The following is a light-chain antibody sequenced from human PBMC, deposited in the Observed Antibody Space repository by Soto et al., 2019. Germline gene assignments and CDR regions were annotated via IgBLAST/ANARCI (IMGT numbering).Light chain of an antibody. CDR1: QSVSSW. Sequence: DIQMTQSPSTLSAPVGDRVTITCRASQSVSSWLAWYQQKPGKAPKLLIYKASSLESGVPSRFSGSGSGTDFTLTISSLEPEDSAVYYCQQRHMWPITFGQGTRLEIK. J-gene: IGKJ5*01. CDR3: QQRHMWPIT. CDR2: KAS. V-gene: IGKV1-5*03.